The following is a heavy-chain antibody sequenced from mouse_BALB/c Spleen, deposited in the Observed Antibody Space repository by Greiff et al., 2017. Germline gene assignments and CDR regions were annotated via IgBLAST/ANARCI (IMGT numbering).Heavy chain of an antibody. CDR2: INPNNGGT. J-gene: IGHJ4*01. CDR3: ARWGWLLRENAMDY. Sequence: EVQLQQSGPELVKPGASVKIPCKASGYTFTDYNMDWVKQSHGKSLEWIGDINPNNGGTIYNQKFKGKATLTVDKSSSTAYMELRSLTSEDTAVYYCARWGWLLRENAMDYWGQGTSVTVSS. V-gene: IGHV1-18*01. D-gene: IGHD2-3*01. CDR1: GYTFTDYN.